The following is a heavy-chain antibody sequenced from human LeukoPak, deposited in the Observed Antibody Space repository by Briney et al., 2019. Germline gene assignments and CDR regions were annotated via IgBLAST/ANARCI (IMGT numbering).Heavy chain of an antibody. CDR1: GGSISSGSYY. D-gene: IGHD4-17*01. Sequence: SQTLSLTCTVSGGSISSGSYYWSWIRQPAGKGLEWIGRIYTSGSTNYSPSLKSRVTISVDTSKNQFSLKLSSVTAADTAVYYCARAVYGDGDFDYWGQGTLVTVSS. CDR2: IYTSGST. J-gene: IGHJ4*02. V-gene: IGHV4-61*02. CDR3: ARAVYGDGDFDY.